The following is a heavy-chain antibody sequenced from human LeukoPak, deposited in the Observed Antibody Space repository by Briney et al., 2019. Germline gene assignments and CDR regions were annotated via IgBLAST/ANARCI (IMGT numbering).Heavy chain of an antibody. V-gene: IGHV3-11*06. CDR2: ISSSSSYT. CDR3: ARDFQDIVVVVAAHAFDY. D-gene: IGHD2-15*01. J-gene: IGHJ4*02. CDR1: GFTFSDYY. Sequence: TPGGSLRLSCAASGFTFSDYYMSWIRQAPGKGLEWVSYISSSSSYTNYADSVKGRFTISRDNAKNSLYLQMNSLRAEDTAVYYCARDFQDIVVVVAAHAFDYWGQGTLVTVSS.